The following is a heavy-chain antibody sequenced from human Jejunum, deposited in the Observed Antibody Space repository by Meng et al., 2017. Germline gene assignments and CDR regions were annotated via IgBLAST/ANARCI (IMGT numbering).Heavy chain of an antibody. CDR2: IYHTGSP. V-gene: IGHV4-30-2*01. D-gene: IGHD2-2*03. J-gene: IGHJ4*02. CDR3: ARMDSAVHYFDY. Sequence: QLQLQQSGSGLVKPSQTLSLTCAVSGGSINSDGFTWSWIRQPPGKGLEWIGYIYHTGSPYYNPSLKSRLTISADKSVNQFSLKLSSVTAADTAVYYCARMDSAVHYFDYWGQGTLVTVSS. CDR1: GGSINSDGFT.